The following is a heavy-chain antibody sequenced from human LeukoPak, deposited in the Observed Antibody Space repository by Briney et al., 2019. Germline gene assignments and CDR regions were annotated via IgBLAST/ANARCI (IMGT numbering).Heavy chain of an antibody. CDR1: GGSISSYY. Sequence: SQTLSLTCTVSGGSISSYYWSWIRQPPGKGLEWIGYIYYSGSTNYNPSLKSRVTISVDTSKNQFSLKLSSVTAADTAVYYCARGWTPTDAFDIWGQGTMVTVSS. J-gene: IGHJ3*02. CDR3: ARGWTPTDAFDI. CDR2: IYYSGST. D-gene: IGHD2-15*01. V-gene: IGHV4-59*01.